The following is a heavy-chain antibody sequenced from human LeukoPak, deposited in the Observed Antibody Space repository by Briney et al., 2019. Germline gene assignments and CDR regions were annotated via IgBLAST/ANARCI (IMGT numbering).Heavy chain of an antibody. D-gene: IGHD5-12*01. CDR3: ARALRFYYFDY. J-gene: IGHJ4*02. Sequence: SETLSLTCTVSGGSISSYYWSWIRQPPGKGLEWIGYIYYSGSTNYNPSLKSRVTISVDTSKNQFSLKLSSVTAADMAVYYCARALRFYYFDYWGQGTLVTVSS. CDR1: GGSISSYY. V-gene: IGHV4-59*01. CDR2: IYYSGST.